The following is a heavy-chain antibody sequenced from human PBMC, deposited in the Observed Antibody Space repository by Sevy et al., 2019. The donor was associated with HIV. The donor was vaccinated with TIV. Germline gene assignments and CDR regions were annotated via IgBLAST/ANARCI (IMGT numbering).Heavy chain of an antibody. V-gene: IGHV4-31*03. CDR1: GGSISSGGYY. CDR2: IFYTGST. D-gene: IGHD1-20*01. Sequence: SETLSLTCTVSGGSISSGGYYWTWIRQLPGKGLEYIGYIFYTGSTYYNPSLKSRVTISVDASKNQFSLTLSSVTAADTAVYYCAREKCTYNIYYFDYWGQGTLVTVSS. J-gene: IGHJ4*02. CDR3: AREKCTYNIYYFDY.